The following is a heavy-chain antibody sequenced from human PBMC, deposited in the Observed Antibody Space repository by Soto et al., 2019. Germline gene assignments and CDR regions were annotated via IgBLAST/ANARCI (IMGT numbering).Heavy chain of an antibody. D-gene: IGHD2-2*02. Sequence: GASVKVSCKASGYTFSGYQMHWVRQAPGQGLEWMGWINVYNGETNIAQKFQGRVAMTRDTSITTAYVELSRLRFDDTAVYFCAREGATRRPSRPAIGWLESWGQGTLVTVSS. V-gene: IGHV1-2*02. CDR1: GYTFSGYQ. CDR2: INVYNGET. CDR3: AREGATRRPSRPAIGWLES. J-gene: IGHJ5*01.